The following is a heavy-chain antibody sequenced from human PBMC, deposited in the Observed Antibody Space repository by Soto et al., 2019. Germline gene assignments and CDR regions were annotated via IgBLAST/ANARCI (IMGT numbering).Heavy chain of an antibody. V-gene: IGHV4-39*01. CDR2: IYYSGST. D-gene: IGHD3-16*02. Sequence: PSETLSLTCTVSGGSISSSSYYWGWIRQPPGKGLEWIGSIYYSGSTYYNPSLKSRVTISVDTSKNQFSLKLSSVTAADTAVYYCARPVVSSYYYYYMDVWGKGTTVTVSS. J-gene: IGHJ6*03. CDR3: ARPVVSSYYYYYMDV. CDR1: GGSISSSSYY.